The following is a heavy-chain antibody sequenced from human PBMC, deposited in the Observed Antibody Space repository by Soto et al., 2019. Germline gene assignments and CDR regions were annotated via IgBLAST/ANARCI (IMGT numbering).Heavy chain of an antibody. Sequence: GGSLRLSCTASGFTFSSYWMHWVRQAPGKGLVWVSRINSDGSSTNYADSVKGRFTISRDNAKNTLSLQMNSLRVEDTAVYYCARVSDFWSGYYSDYWGQGTLVTVSS. CDR2: INSDGSST. J-gene: IGHJ4*02. D-gene: IGHD3-3*01. CDR1: GFTFSSYW. CDR3: ARVSDFWSGYYSDY. V-gene: IGHV3-74*01.